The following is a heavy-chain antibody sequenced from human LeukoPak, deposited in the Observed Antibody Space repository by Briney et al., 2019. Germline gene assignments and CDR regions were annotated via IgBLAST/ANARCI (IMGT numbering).Heavy chain of an antibody. J-gene: IGHJ4*02. V-gene: IGHV4-39*07. CDR3: GSSHSSSWYDF. Sequence: SETLSLTCTVSGASVSDSSNYWGWIRQPPGKGLEWIGSFYHTGGIYYSPSFRSRVIISEDTSKNQFSLYFHSVTDADTAVYFCGSSHSSSWYDFWGQGTLVTVSS. CDR2: FYHTGGI. CDR1: GASVSDSSNY. D-gene: IGHD6-13*01.